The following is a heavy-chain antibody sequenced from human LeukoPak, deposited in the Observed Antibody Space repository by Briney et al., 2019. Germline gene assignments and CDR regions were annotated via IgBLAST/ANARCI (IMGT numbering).Heavy chain of an antibody. CDR2: INPSGGST. D-gene: IGHD2-8*01. Sequence: ASVKVSCKASGYTFTSYYMHWVRQAPGQGLEWMGIINPSGGSTSYAQKFQGRVTMTRDTSTSTVYMELSSLRSEDTAVYYCARTGYCTNGVCWPSIRIFDYWGQGTLVTVSS. CDR1: GYTFTSYY. V-gene: IGHV1-46*01. J-gene: IGHJ4*02. CDR3: ARTGYCTNGVCWPSIRIFDY.